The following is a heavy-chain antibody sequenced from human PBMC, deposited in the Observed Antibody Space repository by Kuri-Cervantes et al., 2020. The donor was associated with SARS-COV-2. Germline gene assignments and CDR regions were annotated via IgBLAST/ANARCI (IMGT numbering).Heavy chain of an antibody. V-gene: IGHV4-61*02. CDR2: IYTSGST. Sequence: SETLSLTCTVSGGSISSGSYYWSWIPQPAGKGLEWIVRIYTSGSTNYNPALKSRATISVDTSKNQFSLKLSSVTGADTAVSYCARHRHWNSGDAFDIWGQGTMVTDSS. CDR1: GGSISSGSYY. D-gene: IGHD1-7*01. CDR3: ARHRHWNSGDAFDI. J-gene: IGHJ3*02.